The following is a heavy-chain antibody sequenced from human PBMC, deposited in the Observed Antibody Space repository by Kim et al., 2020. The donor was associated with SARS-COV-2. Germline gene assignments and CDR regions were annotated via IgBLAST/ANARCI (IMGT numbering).Heavy chain of an antibody. CDR2: ISWDGGST. CDR1: GFTFDDYA. V-gene: IGHV3-43D*03. CDR3: AKEENQGGDYYDSSGYDY. D-gene: IGHD3-22*01. Sequence: GGSLRLSCAASGFTFDDYAMHWVRQAPGKGLEWVSLISWDGGSTYYADSVKGRFTISRDNSKNSLYLQMNSLRAEDTALYYCAKEENQGGDYYDSSGYDYWGQGTLVTVSS. J-gene: IGHJ4*02.